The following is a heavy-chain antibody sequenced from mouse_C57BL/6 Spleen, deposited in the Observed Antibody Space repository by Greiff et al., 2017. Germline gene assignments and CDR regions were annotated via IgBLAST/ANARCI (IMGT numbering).Heavy chain of an antibody. CDR1: GYTFTSYW. CDR2: IHPNSGST. J-gene: IGHJ4*01. V-gene: IGHV1-64*01. D-gene: IGHD1-1*01. CDR3: ASWAYGSRDYYAMDY. Sequence: QVQLQQPGAELVKPGASVKLSCKASGYTFTSYWMHWVKQRPGQGLEWIGMIHPNSGSTNYNEKFKSKATLTVDKSSSTAYMQLSSLTSEDSAVYYCASWAYGSRDYYAMDYWGQGTSVTVSS.